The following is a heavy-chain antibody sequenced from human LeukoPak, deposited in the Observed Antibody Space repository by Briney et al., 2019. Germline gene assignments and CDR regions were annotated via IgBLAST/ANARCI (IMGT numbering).Heavy chain of an antibody. V-gene: IGHV3-53*01. D-gene: IGHD2/OR15-2a*01. CDR1: GFTVSSNY. CDR2: IYNSGNT. Sequence: GGYLRLSCAASGFTVSSNYMSWVRQAPGKGLEWVSVIYNSGNTYYADSVKGRFTISRDNSKNTLYLQMSSLRAEDTAVYYCAREVIYGAFDIWGQGTMVTVSS. CDR3: AREVIYGAFDI. J-gene: IGHJ3*02.